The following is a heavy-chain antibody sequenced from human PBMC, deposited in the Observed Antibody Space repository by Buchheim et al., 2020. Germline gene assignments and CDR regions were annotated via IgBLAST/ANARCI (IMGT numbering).Heavy chain of an antibody. CDR3: ASNFRLGMDL. CDR2: IYPGDSDT. D-gene: IGHD2/OR15-2a*01. Sequence: EVQLVQSGAEVKKPGESLKISCQGSGYSFADYWIGWVRQKPGKGLEWMGIIYPGDSDTRYTPSFQGQVTISADKSLRTAYPQWSSLTASDTAMYYCASNFRLGMDLWGHGTT. CDR1: GYSFADYW. J-gene: IGHJ6*02. V-gene: IGHV5-51*03.